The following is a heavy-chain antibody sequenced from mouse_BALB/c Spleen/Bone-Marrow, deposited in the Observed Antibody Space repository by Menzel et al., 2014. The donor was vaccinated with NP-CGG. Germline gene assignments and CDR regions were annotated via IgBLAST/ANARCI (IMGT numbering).Heavy chain of an antibody. CDR1: GYTFTSSW. CDR2: IHPTSGNT. J-gene: IGHJ2*01. V-gene: IGHV1S130*01. CDR3: PRHHMYAYYFDY. Sequence: QVQLQQSGSVLVRPGASVQLSCKASGYTFTSSWMRWAKQRPGQGLEWIGEIHPTSGNTNYNEKFKGKATLTVDTSSSTAYMDLSSLTSEDSAVYYGPRHHMYAYYFDYWGQGTTRTGSS. D-gene: IGHD2-14*01.